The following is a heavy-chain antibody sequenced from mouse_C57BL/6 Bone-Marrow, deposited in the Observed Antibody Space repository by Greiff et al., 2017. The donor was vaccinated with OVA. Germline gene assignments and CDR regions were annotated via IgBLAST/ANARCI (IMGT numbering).Heavy chain of an antibody. CDR1: GFTFSSYG. J-gene: IGHJ3*01. CDR3: ARRRKRRGFAY. CDR2: ISSGGSYT. V-gene: IGHV5-6*02. Sequence: VKVVESGGDLVKPGGSLKLSCAASGFTFSSYGMSWVRQTPDKRLEWVATISSGGSYTYYPDSVKGRFTISRDNAKNTLYLQMSSLKSEDTAMYYCARRRKRRGFAYWGQGTLVTVSA. D-gene: IGHD2-12*01.